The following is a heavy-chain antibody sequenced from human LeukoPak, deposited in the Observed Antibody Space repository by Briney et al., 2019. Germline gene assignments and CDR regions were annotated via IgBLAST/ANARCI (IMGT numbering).Heavy chain of an antibody. V-gene: IGHV1-69*13. J-gene: IGHJ5*02. D-gene: IGHD2-15*01. CDR3: ARGPVVVAAPQPWFDP. CDR2: IIPIFGTA. Sequence: SVKVSCKPSGGTFSSYAISWVRHAPGQGLEWMGGIIPIFGTANYAQKFQGRVTITADESTSTAYIELSSLRSEDTAVYYCARGPVVVAAPQPWFDPWGQGTLVTVSS. CDR1: GGTFSSYA.